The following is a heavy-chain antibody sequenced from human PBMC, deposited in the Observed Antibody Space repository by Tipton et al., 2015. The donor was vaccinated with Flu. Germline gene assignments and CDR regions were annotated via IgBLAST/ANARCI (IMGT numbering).Heavy chain of an antibody. CDR1: AGSISTYF. Sequence: TLSLTCTVSAGSISTYFWSWIRQPAGKGLEWIGRIYSTGNTNYNPSLNSLVTMSVDTSKNKFSLKLSSVTAADTAVYYCARVSRSGTSHAGYFDYWGQGTLVTVSS. CDR3: ARVSRSGTSHAGYFDY. J-gene: IGHJ4*02. D-gene: IGHD1-7*01. CDR2: IYSTGNT. V-gene: IGHV4-4*07.